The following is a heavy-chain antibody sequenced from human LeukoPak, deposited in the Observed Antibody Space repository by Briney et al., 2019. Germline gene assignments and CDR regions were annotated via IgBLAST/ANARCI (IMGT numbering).Heavy chain of an antibody. Sequence: SETLSLTCTVSGGSISSSSYCWGWIRQPPGKGLEWIVSIYYSGSTYYNPSLKSRVTISIDTSKNQFSLKLNSVTAADTAVYYCARTPAAGIWSWGQGTLVTVSS. CDR2: IYYSGST. CDR3: ARTPAAGIWS. CDR1: GGSISSSSYC. J-gene: IGHJ4*02. V-gene: IGHV4-39*07. D-gene: IGHD6-13*01.